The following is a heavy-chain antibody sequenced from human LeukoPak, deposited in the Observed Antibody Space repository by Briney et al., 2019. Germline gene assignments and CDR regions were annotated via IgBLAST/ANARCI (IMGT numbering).Heavy chain of an antibody. CDR1: GGSISSGGYY. V-gene: IGHV4-31*03. D-gene: IGHD3-22*01. CDR3: ARFSGYYDSSGPMDY. Sequence: SETLSLTCTVSGGSISSGGYYWSWIRQHPGKGLEWIGYIYYSGSTYYNPSLKSRVTISVDTSKNQFSLKLSSVTAADTAVYYCARFSGYYDSSGPMDYWGQGTLVTVSS. CDR2: IYYSGST. J-gene: IGHJ4*02.